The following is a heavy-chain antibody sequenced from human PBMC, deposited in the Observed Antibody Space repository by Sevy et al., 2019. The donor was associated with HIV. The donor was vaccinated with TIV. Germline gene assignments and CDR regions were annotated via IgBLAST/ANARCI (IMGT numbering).Heavy chain of an antibody. D-gene: IGHD5-18*01. CDR3: VKEVSQYSYSDY. J-gene: IGHJ4*02. V-gene: IGHV3-23*01. Sequence: GGSLRLSCAASGFTFSNYAMSWVRQTPGKGLEWVSAISGSAAATYYTDSVKGRFTIYRDNSKKTVYLQMNSLGAEDTAVYYCVKEVSQYSYSDYWGQGTLVTVSS. CDR2: ISGSAAAT. CDR1: GFTFSNYA.